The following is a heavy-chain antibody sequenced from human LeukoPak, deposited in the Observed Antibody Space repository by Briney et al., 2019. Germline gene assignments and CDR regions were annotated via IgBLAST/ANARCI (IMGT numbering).Heavy chain of an antibody. D-gene: IGHD6-13*01. J-gene: IGHJ4*02. Sequence: SETLSLTCAVYGGSFSGYYWSWIRQPPGKGLEWIGEINHSGSTNYNPSLKSRVTISVDTSKNQFSLKLSSVTAADTAVYYCARVSPIPYSSSWYNLFFDYWGQGTLVTVSS. CDR3: ARVSPIPYSSSWYNLFFDY. CDR2: INHSGST. V-gene: IGHV4-34*01. CDR1: GGSFSGYY.